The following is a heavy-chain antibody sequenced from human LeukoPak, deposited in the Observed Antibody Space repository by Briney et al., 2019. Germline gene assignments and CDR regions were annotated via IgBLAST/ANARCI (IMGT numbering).Heavy chain of an antibody. CDR3: ARGSYYDSSGYPTDAFDI. CDR1: GGTFSSYA. J-gene: IGHJ3*02. D-gene: IGHD3-22*01. Sequence: SVKVSCKASGGTFSSYAISWVRQAPGQGLEWMGGIIPIFGTANYAQKFQGRVTITADESTSTAYMELSSLRSEDTAVYYCARGSYYDSSGYPTDAFDIWGQGTMVTVSS. CDR2: IIPIFGTA. V-gene: IGHV1-69*13.